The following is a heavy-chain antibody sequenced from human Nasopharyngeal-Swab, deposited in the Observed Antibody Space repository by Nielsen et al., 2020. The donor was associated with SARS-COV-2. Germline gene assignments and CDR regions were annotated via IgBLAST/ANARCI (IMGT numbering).Heavy chain of an antibody. D-gene: IGHD6-19*01. CDR2: ISRSGSSI. J-gene: IGHJ4*02. CDR3: AKLPSRIAVAGTSYFDY. V-gene: IGHV3-11*04. CDR1: GFTFSDYF. Sequence: GGSLRLSCTASGFTFSDYFMSWIRQAPGKGLEWVTYISRSGSSIYYADSVKGRFTISRDNAKNSLYLQMNSLRAEDTAVYDCAKLPSRIAVAGTSYFDYWGRGTLVAVSS.